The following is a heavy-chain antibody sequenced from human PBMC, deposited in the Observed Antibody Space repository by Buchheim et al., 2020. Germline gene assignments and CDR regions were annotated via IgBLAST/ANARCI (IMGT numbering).Heavy chain of an antibody. D-gene: IGHD1-7*01. Sequence: QVQLVESGGGLVKPGGSLRLSCAASGFTFSDYYMSWIRQAPGKGLEWVSYISSSSSYTNYADSVKGRFTLHRDNDKNTLYLQMNSLRAEDTAVYYCARGAGLVEYNWNYVVDYWGQGTL. CDR1: GFTFSDYY. CDR2: ISSSSSYT. CDR3: ARGAGLVEYNWNYVVDY. J-gene: IGHJ4*02. V-gene: IGHV3-11*06.